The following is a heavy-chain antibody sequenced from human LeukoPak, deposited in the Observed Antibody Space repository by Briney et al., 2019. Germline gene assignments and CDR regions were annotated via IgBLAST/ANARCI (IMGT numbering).Heavy chain of an antibody. CDR1: GFTFSGYS. D-gene: IGHD2-2*01. CDR3: ARVVGCSSTSCYYYYYMDV. J-gene: IGHJ6*03. CDR2: ISSSSSMI. V-gene: IGHV3-48*04. Sequence: GGSLRLSCAASGFTFSGYSMHWVCQAPGKGLEWFTYISSSSSMIYYADSVKGRFTISRDNAKNSLYLQMNSLRAEDTAVYYCARVVGCSSTSCYYYYYMDVWGKGATVTVSS.